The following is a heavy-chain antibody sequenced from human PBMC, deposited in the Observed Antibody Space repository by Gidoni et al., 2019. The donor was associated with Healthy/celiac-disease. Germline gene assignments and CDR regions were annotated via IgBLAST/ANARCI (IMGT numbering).Heavy chain of an antibody. J-gene: IGHJ4*02. V-gene: IGHV3-15*01. Sequence: EVQLVESGGGLVKPGGSLRLSCAASGFTFRNAWMSWVRQAPGKGLEWVGRIKSKTDGGTTDYAAPVKGRFTISRDDSKNTLYLQMNSLKTEDTAVYYCTTDQAVAGTFSVRYFDYWGQGTLVTVSS. CDR2: IKSKTDGGTT. CDR1: GFTFRNAW. CDR3: TTDQAVAGTFSVRYFDY. D-gene: IGHD6-19*01.